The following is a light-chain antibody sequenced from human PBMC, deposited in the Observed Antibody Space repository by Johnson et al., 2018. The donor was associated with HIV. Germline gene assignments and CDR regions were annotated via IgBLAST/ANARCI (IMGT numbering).Light chain of an antibody. Sequence: QSVLTQPPSVSAAPGQKVTIPCSGSSSNIGNNYASWYQQVPGTAPKLLIYDNHKRPSGIPDRFSGSKSGTSASLAISGLQAEDEADYYCAAWDDSLNGFYVFGTGTKVTVL. CDR1: SSNIGNNY. V-gene: IGLV1-51*01. CDR3: AAWDDSLNGFYV. J-gene: IGLJ1*01. CDR2: DNH.